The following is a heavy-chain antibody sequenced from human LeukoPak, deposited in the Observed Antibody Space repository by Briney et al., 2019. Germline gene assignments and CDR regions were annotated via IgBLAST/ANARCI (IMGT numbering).Heavy chain of an antibody. CDR3: ARPQDGYNGFDC. CDR2: INSDGSNR. V-gene: IGHV3-74*01. J-gene: IGHJ4*02. CDR1: GFTFTSSW. D-gene: IGHD5-24*01. Sequence: PGGSLRLSCAASGFTFTSSWMHWVRQTPGKGLVWASRINSDGSNRNYADSVKGRFTISRDNAKNALYLQMDSLRAEDAAVYYCARPQDGYNGFDCWGQGTLVTVSS.